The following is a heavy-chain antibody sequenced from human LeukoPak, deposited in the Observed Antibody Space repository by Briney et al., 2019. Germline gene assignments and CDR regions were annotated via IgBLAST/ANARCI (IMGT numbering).Heavy chain of an antibody. V-gene: IGHV4-39*01. CDR2: IYYSGST. CDR3: ARGIVATVPRFDP. CDR1: GGSISSSSYY. D-gene: IGHD5-12*01. Sequence: SETLSLTCTVSGGSISSSSYYWGWIRQPPGKGLEWIGSIYYSGSTYYNPSLKSRVTISVDTSKNQFSLKLSSVTAADTAVYYCARGIVATVPRFDPWGQGTLVTV. J-gene: IGHJ5*02.